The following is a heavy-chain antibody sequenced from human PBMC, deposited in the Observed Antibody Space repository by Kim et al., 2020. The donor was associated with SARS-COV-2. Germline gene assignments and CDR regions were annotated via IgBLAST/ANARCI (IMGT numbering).Heavy chain of an antibody. CDR1: GFTFSNYA. CDR3: AKRSSDTSSWWWYFDL. CDR2: SDTGAGT. Sequence: GGSLRLSCAASGFTFSNYAMSWVRQAPGKGLEWVSASDTGAGTYYADSVKGRFTISRDNSKKTLYLQMNSLRAEDTAAYYCAKRSSDTSSWWWYFDLWGRGTLVTVSS. J-gene: IGHJ2*01. V-gene: IGHV3-23*01. D-gene: IGHD5-12*01.